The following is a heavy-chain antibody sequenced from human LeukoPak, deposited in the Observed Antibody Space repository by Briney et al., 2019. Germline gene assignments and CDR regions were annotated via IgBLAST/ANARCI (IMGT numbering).Heavy chain of an antibody. CDR3: ARDHYYGSGSYEGHFDY. CDR2: INAGNGNT. CDR1: GYTFTSYA. J-gene: IGHJ4*02. V-gene: IGHV1-3*01. Sequence: ASVKVSCKASGYTFTSYAIHWVRQAPGQRLEWMGWINAGNGNTKYSQNFQGRVTITRDTSASTAYMELSSLRSEDTAVYYCARDHYYGSGSYEGHFDYWGQGTLVTVSS. D-gene: IGHD3-10*01.